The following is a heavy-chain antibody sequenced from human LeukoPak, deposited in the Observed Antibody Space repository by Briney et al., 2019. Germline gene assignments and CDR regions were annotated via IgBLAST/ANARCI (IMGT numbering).Heavy chain of an antibody. CDR3: AKDGGYSSGWPFDY. CDR2: IRYDGSNK. Sequence: GGSLRLSCAASGFTFSSYGMHWVRQAPGKGLEWVAFIRYDGSNKYYADSVKGRFTISRDNSKNTLYLQMNSLRAEGTAVYYCAKDGGYSSGWPFDYWGQGTLVTVSS. D-gene: IGHD6-19*01. V-gene: IGHV3-30*02. CDR1: GFTFSSYG. J-gene: IGHJ4*02.